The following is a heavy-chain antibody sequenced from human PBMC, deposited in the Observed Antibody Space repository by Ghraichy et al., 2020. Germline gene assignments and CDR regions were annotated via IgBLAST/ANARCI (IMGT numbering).Heavy chain of an antibody. V-gene: IGHV1-46*01. Sequence: ASVKVSCKAFGYTFTDYYIHWVRQAPGQGREWMGIMNPSGGTTSYAQKFQGRLTMTRDTSTSTVYIELSSLRSEDTAVYYCARDIYTIAWYFARARSYFAYWGQGTLVTVSS. CDR2: MNPSGGTT. CDR1: GYTFTDYY. D-gene: IGHD6-19*01. J-gene: IGHJ4*02. CDR3: ARDIYTIAWYFARARSYFAY.